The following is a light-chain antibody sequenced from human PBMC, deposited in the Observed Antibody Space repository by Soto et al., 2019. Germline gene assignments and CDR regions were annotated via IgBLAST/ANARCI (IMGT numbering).Light chain of an antibody. J-gene: IGKJ1*01. CDR1: QSVSSN. Sequence: EILMTQSPVTLSVSPGERATLSCRASQSVSSNLAWYQQKPGQAPSLLIYGAFTRATRIPARFSGTGSGTEFSLTISRLQSEDFALYYCQQYNDWPLTFGQGTKGEI. V-gene: IGKV3-15*01. CDR3: QQYNDWPLT. CDR2: GAF.